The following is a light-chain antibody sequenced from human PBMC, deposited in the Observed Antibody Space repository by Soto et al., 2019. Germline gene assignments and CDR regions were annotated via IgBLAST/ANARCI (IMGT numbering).Light chain of an antibody. CDR2: GAS. Sequence: EIVITQSPVTLSVSPGERATLSCRASQSVGSNLAWYQQKPGQAPRLLISGASTGATGVPATFSGSGSGTDFTLTISRLEPEDFAVYYCQHYGRSLPITFGQGTRLEIK. CDR3: QHYGRSLPIT. J-gene: IGKJ5*01. V-gene: IGKV3-15*01. CDR1: QSVGSN.